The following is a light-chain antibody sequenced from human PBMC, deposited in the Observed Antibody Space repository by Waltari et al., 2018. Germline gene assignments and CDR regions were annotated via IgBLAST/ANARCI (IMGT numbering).Light chain of an antibody. V-gene: IGKV3-20*01. J-gene: IGKJ1*01. CDR1: QGVGQY. CDR3: QKYDFLPAT. CDR2: HAS. Sequence: EIVLTQPPGTLSLSPGERANLSCRASQGVGQYLAWYQQRPGQAPRLLLYHASIRATGIPDRFSGSGFGTDFSLTISRLEPEDFAVYYCQKYDFLPATFGQGTTVEIK.